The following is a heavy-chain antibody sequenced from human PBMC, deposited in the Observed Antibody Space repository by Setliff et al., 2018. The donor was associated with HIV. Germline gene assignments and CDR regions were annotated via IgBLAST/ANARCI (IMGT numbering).Heavy chain of an antibody. Sequence: PSETLSLTCAVYGGSLSGDYWSWIRQPPGKGLEWIGEINQSGSTNYNPSLKSRVIISVDTSKNQLSLKLSSVTAADTAMYYCARGRGRTFYYDSGGSRAFDIWGQGTMVTVSS. CDR3: ARGRGRTFYYDSGGSRAFDI. CDR1: GGSLSGDY. CDR2: INQSGST. J-gene: IGHJ3*02. D-gene: IGHD3-22*01. V-gene: IGHV4-34*01.